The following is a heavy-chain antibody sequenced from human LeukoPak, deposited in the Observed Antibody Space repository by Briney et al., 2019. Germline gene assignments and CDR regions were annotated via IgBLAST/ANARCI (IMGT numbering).Heavy chain of an antibody. V-gene: IGHV1-69*13. CDR3: AVADGSGSLRFQH. CDR2: IIPIFGTA. CDR1: GGTFSSYA. D-gene: IGHD3-10*01. J-gene: IGHJ1*01. Sequence: SVKVSCKASGGTFSSYAISWVRQAPGQGIEWMEGIIPIFGTANYAQKFQGRVTSTADESTSTAYVELSSLRSEDTAVYYCAVADGSGSLRFQHRGQGTLVTVSS.